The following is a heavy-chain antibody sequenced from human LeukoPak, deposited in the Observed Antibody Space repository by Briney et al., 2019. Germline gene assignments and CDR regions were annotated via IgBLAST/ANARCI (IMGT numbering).Heavy chain of an antibody. CDR3: VKVGVDGY. D-gene: IGHD3-16*01. CDR2: ISYDGSNK. V-gene: IGHV3-30*18. Sequence: GGSLRLSCAASGFTFSSYGMHWVRQAPGKGLEWVAVISYDGSNKYYADSVKGRFTISRDNSKNTLYLQMNSLRAEDTAVYYCVKVGVDGYWGQGTLVTVSS. J-gene: IGHJ4*02. CDR1: GFTFSSYG.